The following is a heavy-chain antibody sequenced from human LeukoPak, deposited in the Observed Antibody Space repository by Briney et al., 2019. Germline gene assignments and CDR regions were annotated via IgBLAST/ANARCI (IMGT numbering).Heavy chain of an antibody. D-gene: IGHD3-16*01. CDR3: ARSLWSRFDY. Sequence: SETLSLTCAVYGGSFSGYYWSWIRQPPGKGLEWIGEINHSGSTNYNPSLKSRVTISVDTSKNQFSLKLSSVTAADTAVYYCARSLWSRFDYWGQGTLVTVSS. CDR1: GGSFSGYY. J-gene: IGHJ4*02. V-gene: IGHV4-34*01. CDR2: INHSGST.